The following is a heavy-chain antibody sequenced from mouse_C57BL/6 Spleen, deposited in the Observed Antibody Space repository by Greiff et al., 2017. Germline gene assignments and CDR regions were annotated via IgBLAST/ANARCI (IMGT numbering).Heavy chain of an antibody. V-gene: IGHV1-69*01. D-gene: IGHD2-4*01. CDR2: IDPSDSYT. CDR1: GYTFTSYW. Sequence: QVQLQQPGAELVMPGASVKLSCKASGYTFTSYWMHWVKQRPGQGLEWIGEIDPSDSYTNYNQKFKGKSTLTVDKSSSTAYMQLSSLTPEDSAVYYCARGEYDYPRGAYWGQGALVTVSA. CDR3: ARGEYDYPRGAY. J-gene: IGHJ3*01.